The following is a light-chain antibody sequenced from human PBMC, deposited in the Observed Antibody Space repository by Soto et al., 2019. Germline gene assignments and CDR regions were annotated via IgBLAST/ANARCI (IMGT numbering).Light chain of an antibody. CDR3: QQYNTWPPT. CDR2: GAS. Sequence: EVVMRQSPATLSVSPGERATLSCRASQSVSSSYLAWYQQKPGQAPRLLIYGASTRATGAPARFSGNGSGTEFTLTISSLQSEDFAVYYCQQYNTWPPTFGQGTKVDIK. CDR1: QSVSSSY. V-gene: IGKV3-15*01. J-gene: IGKJ1*01.